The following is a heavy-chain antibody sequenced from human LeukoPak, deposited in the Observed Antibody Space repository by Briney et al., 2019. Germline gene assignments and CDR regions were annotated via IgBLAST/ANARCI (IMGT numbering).Heavy chain of an antibody. CDR2: ISSYSTYI. J-gene: IGHJ3*02. V-gene: IGHV3-21*01. CDR3: ARDWSDYGDYGGAFDI. CDR1: GFTFSSYS. D-gene: IGHD4-17*01. Sequence: GGSLRLSCAASGFTFSSYSMNWVRQAPGKGLEWVSSISSYSTYIYYADSVKGRFTISRDNAKNSLYLQMNSLRAEDTALYYCARDWSDYGDYGGAFDIWGQGTMVTVPS.